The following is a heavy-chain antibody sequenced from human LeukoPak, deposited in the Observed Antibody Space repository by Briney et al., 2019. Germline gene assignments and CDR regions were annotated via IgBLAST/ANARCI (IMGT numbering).Heavy chain of an antibody. D-gene: IGHD3-22*01. J-gene: IGHJ4*02. Sequence: SETLSLTCTVSGGSIRSYYWSWIRQPPGKGLEWIGYIFYSGGANYNPSLKSRVTISVDTSKNQFSLKLTSVTAADTAVYYCARWSTSYYYDSSGYYVWGQGTLVTVSS. CDR1: GGSIRSYY. V-gene: IGHV4-59*12. CDR2: IFYSGGA. CDR3: ARWSTSYYYDSSGYYV.